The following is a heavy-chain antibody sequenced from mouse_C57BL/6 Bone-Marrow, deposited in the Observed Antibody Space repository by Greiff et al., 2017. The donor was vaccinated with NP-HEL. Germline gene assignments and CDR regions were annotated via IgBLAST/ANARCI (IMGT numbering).Heavy chain of an antibody. CDR2: IYPGSGST. Sequence: QVQLQQSGAELVKPGASVKMSCKASGYTFTSYWITWVKQRPGQGLEWIGDIYPGSGSTNYNEKFKSKATLTVDTSSSTAYMQLSSLTSEDSAVYYCARGGGSSYGGYFDVWGTGTTVTVSS. CDR1: GYTFTSYW. J-gene: IGHJ1*03. CDR3: ARGGGSSYGGYFDV. V-gene: IGHV1-55*01. D-gene: IGHD1-1*01.